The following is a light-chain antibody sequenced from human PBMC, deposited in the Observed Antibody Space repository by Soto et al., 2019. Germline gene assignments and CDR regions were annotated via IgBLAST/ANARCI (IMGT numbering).Light chain of an antibody. CDR3: QQYNTYSWT. V-gene: IGKV3-20*01. J-gene: IGKJ1*01. Sequence: EIVLTQSPDTLSLSRVERATLSRRASQFFGSDYLDWYQQKPGQAPRLLIYGAFNRATGIPARFSGSGSGTEFALTISSLQPDDFATYYCQQYNTYSWTFGPGTKVDIK. CDR2: GAF. CDR1: QFFGSDY.